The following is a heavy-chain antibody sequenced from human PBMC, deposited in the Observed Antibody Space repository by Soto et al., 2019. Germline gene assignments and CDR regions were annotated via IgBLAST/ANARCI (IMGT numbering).Heavy chain of an antibody. Sequence: XXTLSLPFTVSGGSISNYYWRWILQPPGKGLEWIGSIHYTGSTYYNPSLKSRVTMSVDSSKNHLSLKVSSVTAEDTAVYYCARHLYSGESSGYYGYWGQGALVTVSS. CDR3: ARHLYSGESSGYYGY. CDR2: IHYTGST. V-gene: IGHV4-59*04. CDR1: GGSISNYY. D-gene: IGHD3-22*01. J-gene: IGHJ4*02.